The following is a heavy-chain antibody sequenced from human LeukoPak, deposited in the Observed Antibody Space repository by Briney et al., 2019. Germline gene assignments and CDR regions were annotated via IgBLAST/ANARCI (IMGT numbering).Heavy chain of an antibody. CDR1: NVSISSGSHY. CDR3: ASDHSGWLGLGY. V-gene: IGHV4-61*02. J-gene: IGHJ4*02. Sequence: SETLSLTYTVSNVSISSGSHYWNWIRQPAGKGLEWIGRIYAGGRSNYNPSLRSRVTISVDTSKNPFSLRLSSVTATDTGVYYCASDHSGWLGLGYWGQGTLVTVSS. CDR2: IYAGGRS. D-gene: IGHD6-19*01.